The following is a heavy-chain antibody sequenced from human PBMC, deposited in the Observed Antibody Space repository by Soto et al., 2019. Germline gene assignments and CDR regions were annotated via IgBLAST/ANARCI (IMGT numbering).Heavy chain of an antibody. CDR2: IIPMLGVA. Sequence: SVKVSCKASGDTFSNHTISWVRQAPGQGLEWMGRIIPMLGVANYAQKFQGRVTITADESTSTAYMELSSLRSEDTAVYYCAGGWDYYDSSGYYFSPYYYGMDVWGQGTTVTVSS. CDR1: GDTFSNHT. V-gene: IGHV1-69*02. CDR3: AGGWDYYDSSGYYFSPYYYGMDV. D-gene: IGHD3-22*01. J-gene: IGHJ6*02.